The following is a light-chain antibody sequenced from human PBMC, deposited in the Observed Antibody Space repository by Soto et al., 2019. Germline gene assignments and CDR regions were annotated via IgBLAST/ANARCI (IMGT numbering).Light chain of an antibody. CDR2: GAF. Sequence: EIVMTQSPATLSVSPGETATLSCRASQSVSYNLAWYQQKPGQGPRLLIYGAFTRATGIPARFSGSGSGTDFTLTNSSLQSEDFAVYYCQQYQNWPPLTFGGGTKVEIK. J-gene: IGKJ4*01. CDR3: QQYQNWPPLT. V-gene: IGKV3-15*01. CDR1: QSVSYN.